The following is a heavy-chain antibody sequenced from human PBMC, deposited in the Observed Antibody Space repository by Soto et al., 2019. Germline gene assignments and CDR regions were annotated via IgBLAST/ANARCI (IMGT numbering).Heavy chain of an antibody. CDR1: DGSISSGGCC. Sequence: PLLTQSLRWTVADGSISSGGCCWSWNRQHPGKGLEWIGYIYYSGSTYYNPSLKSRVTISVDTSKNQFSLKLSSVTAADTAVYYCAASCVGGGGFNYYGMDVWGQRTTVPVSS. J-gene: IGHJ6*02. CDR2: IYYSGST. D-gene: IGHD5-12*01. V-gene: IGHV4-31*02. CDR3: AASCVGGGGFNYYGMDV.